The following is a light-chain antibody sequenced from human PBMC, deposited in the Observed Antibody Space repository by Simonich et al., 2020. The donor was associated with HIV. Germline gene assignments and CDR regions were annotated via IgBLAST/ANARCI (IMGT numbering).Light chain of an antibody. CDR3: QQYYTAPRT. Sequence: DIVMTQSPDSLAVSLGERATIKCKSSQSVLYSSNNKNYLVWYQQKPGQPPKLLIYWASTRESGVPDRFSGSGSGTNFTLTISSLQAEDVALYYCQQYYTAPRTFGQGTKVEIK. CDR1: QSVLYSSNNKNY. J-gene: IGKJ1*01. CDR2: WAS. V-gene: IGKV4-1*01.